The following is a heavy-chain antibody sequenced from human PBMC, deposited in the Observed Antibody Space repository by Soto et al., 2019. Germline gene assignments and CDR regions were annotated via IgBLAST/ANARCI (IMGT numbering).Heavy chain of an antibody. D-gene: IGHD3-22*01. CDR1: EVTFSIYG. CDR3: AKGEALYSSHPWDS. J-gene: IGHJ5*01. Sequence: GGDMRRSCAASEVTFSIYGMHWVRQAPGKGLEWVAVISYDGSNKYYADSMKGRFTISRDNSKDTLYLQMNGLRVEDTAIYYCAKGEALYSSHPWDSWGHGTLVTVSS. CDR2: ISYDGSNK. V-gene: IGHV3-30*18.